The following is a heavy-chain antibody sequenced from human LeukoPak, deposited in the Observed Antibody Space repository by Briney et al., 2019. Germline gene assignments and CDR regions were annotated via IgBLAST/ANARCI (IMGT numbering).Heavy chain of an antibody. CDR1: AGSFSSYY. Sequence: PSETLSLTCTVSAGSFSSYYWNWIRQPAGKGLEWIGRIYMSGSTNYNPSLKSRVTISVDTSKNQFSLKLSSVTAADTAVYYCARGRTLFDYWGQGTLVTVSS. D-gene: IGHD2-21*01. V-gene: IGHV4-4*07. CDR3: ARGRTLFDY. CDR2: IYMSGST. J-gene: IGHJ4*02.